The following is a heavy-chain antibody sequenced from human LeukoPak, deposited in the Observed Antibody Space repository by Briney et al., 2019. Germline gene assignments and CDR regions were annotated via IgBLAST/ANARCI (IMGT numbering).Heavy chain of an antibody. CDR2: INPSGGST. V-gene: IGHV1-46*01. Sequence: ASVKVSCKASGYTFTSYYMHWVRQAPGQGLEWMGIINPSGGSTSYAQKFQGRVTMSRDTSTNTVYMELSSLRSEDTAVYFCARATLSDYYFNYWGQGTLVTVSS. CDR1: GYTFTSYY. CDR3: ARATLSDYYFNY. J-gene: IGHJ4*02.